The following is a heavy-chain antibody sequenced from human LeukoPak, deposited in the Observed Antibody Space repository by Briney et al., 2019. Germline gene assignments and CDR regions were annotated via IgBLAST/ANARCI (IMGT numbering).Heavy chain of an antibody. Sequence: GRSLRLSCTGSPFIFDDYSIHWVRQVPGRGLEWVSGVRWNRDYIGYGDCVKGRFTISRDNDKNIVYLQMDSLRVDDMGSDYCAATSGWYDSYFDYWGQGIEVAVSS. J-gene: IGHJ4*02. CDR1: PFIFDDYS. CDR3: AATSGWYDSYFDY. D-gene: IGHD6-19*01. V-gene: IGHV3-9*03. CDR2: VRWNRDYI.